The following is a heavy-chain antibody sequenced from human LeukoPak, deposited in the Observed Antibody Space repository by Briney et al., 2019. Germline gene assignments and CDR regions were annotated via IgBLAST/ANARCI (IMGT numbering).Heavy chain of an antibody. CDR3: AISSVRERPDAFDI. Sequence: GESLKISCKGSGYSFSDYWIGWVRQRPGKGLEWMGTIYPADSDTRNSPSFQGQVTISVDKSISTAYMQWSRLKAADTAMYYCAISSVRERPDAFDIWGHGTMVTVSS. J-gene: IGHJ3*02. D-gene: IGHD3-10*01. V-gene: IGHV5-51*01. CDR1: GYSFSDYW. CDR2: IYPADSDT.